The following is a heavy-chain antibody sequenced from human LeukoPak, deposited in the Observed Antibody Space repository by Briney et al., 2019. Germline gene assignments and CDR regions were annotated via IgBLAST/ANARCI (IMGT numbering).Heavy chain of an antibody. D-gene: IGHD1-26*01. CDR3: ARDRVGATDYFDY. CDR1: GFTFSSYA. J-gene: IGHJ4*02. CDR2: ISYDGSNK. V-gene: IGHV3-30-3*01. Sequence: GRSLRLSCAASGFTFSSYAMRWVRQAPGKGLGWVAVISYDGSNKYYADSVKGRFTISRDNSKNTLYLQMNSLRAEDTAVYYCARDRVGATDYFDYWGQGTLVTVSS.